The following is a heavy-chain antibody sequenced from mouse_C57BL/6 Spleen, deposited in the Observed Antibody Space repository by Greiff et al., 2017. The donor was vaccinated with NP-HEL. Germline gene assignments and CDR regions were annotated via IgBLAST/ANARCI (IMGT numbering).Heavy chain of an antibody. J-gene: IGHJ4*01. V-gene: IGHV5-12*01. CDR1: GFTFSDYY. CDR3: AGTTVVATRGAMDY. CDR2: ISNGGGST. Sequence: EVNLVESGGGLVQPGGSLKLSCAASGFTFSDYYMYWVRQTPEKRLEWVAYISNGGGSTYYPDTVKGRFTISRDNAKNTLYLQMSRLKSEDTAMYYCAGTTVVATRGAMDYWGQGTSVTVSS. D-gene: IGHD1-1*01.